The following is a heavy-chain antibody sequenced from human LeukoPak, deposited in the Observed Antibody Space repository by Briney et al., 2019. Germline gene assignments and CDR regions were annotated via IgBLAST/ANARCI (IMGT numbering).Heavy chain of an antibody. D-gene: IGHD6-19*01. Sequence: SETLSLTCTVSGGSISSYYWSWIRQPPGKGLEWIGYIYYSGSTNYNPSLKSRVTISVDTSKNQFSLKLSSVTAADTAVYYCARDRGYSSGWPYYYYYMDVWGKGTTVTVSS. CDR1: GGSISSYY. J-gene: IGHJ6*03. CDR3: ARDRGYSSGWPYYYYYMDV. V-gene: IGHV4-59*12. CDR2: IYYSGST.